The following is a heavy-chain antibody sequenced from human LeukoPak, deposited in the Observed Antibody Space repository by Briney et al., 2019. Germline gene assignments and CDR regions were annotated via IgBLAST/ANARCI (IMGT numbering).Heavy chain of an antibody. J-gene: IGHJ4*02. V-gene: IGHV3-30*02. Sequence: GGSLRLSCAASGFTFSGYDMHWVRQAPGKGLEWGALIRSDGSDKYYADSVKGRFTISRDNSKNTLFLQMNSLRAEDTAVYYCAKDIAAAGGPCAYWGRGTLVTVSS. D-gene: IGHD6-13*01. CDR2: IRSDGSDK. CDR3: AKDIAAAGGPCAY. CDR1: GFTFSGYD.